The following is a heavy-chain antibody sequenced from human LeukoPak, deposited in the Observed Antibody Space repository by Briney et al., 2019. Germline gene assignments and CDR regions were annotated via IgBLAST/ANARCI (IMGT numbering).Heavy chain of an antibody. CDR3: ARETYYYDSSFRTAVPLAFDI. CDR1: GGSISSYY. J-gene: IGHJ3*02. D-gene: IGHD3-22*01. CDR2: IYYSGST. V-gene: IGHV4-59*01. Sequence: PSETLSLTCTVSGGSISSYYWSWIRQPPGKGLEWIGYIYYSGSTNYNPSLKSRVTISVDTSKNQFSLKLSSVTAADTAVYYCARETYYYDSSFRTAVPLAFDIWGQGTMVTVSS.